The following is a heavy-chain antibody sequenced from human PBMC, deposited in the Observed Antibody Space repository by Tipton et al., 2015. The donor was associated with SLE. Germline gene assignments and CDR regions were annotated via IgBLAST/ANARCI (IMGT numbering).Heavy chain of an antibody. CDR1: GGSISSSSYY. V-gene: IGHV4-61*02. Sequence: TLSLTCTVSGGSISSSSYYWGWIRQPAGKGLEWIGRIYSSGSTNYNPSLKSRVTISLDTSKNQFSLKLSSVTAADTAVYYCARQPAAFDIWGQGTRVTVSS. CDR3: ARQPAAFDI. J-gene: IGHJ3*02. CDR2: IYSSGST.